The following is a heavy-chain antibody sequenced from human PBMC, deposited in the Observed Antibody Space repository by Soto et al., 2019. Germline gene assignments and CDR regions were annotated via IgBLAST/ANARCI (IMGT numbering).Heavy chain of an antibody. D-gene: IGHD1-26*01. CDR1: GFTFSSYA. CDR3: ARFTGISKWTFDS. J-gene: IGHJ4*02. CDR2: ISGSGGST. Sequence: PGGSLRLSCAASGFTFSSYAMNWVRQAPGKGLEWVSVISGSGGSTYYADSVKGRFTISRDNSKDTVYLQMNSLRAEDTAVYYCARFTGISKWTFDSWGQGTLVTVSS. V-gene: IGHV3-23*01.